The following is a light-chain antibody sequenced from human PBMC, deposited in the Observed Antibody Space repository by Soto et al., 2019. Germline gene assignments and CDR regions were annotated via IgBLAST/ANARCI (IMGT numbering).Light chain of an antibody. CDR1: QDIRSS. J-gene: IGKJ4*01. Sequence: PGGIGTLSCRASQDIRSSLAWYQQKPGQAPRLLIYGASSRATGIPDRFRGGGSGTDFTLTISRLEPEDFAVYYCQQFSSYPLPFGGGTNVDI. CDR3: QQFSSYPLP. V-gene: IGKV3-20*01. CDR2: GAS.